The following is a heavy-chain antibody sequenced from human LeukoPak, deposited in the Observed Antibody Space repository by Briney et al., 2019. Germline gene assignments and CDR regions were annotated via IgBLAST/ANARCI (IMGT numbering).Heavy chain of an antibody. V-gene: IGHV4-31*03. CDR1: GDSVTSGGYY. J-gene: IGHJ5*02. Sequence: SETLSLTCSVSGDSVTSGGYYWTWIRQHPGKGLEWIGYIYYTGVTYYGPSLQSRVTISVDTSKNQLSLKLSAVTAADTAVYLCARVPRDFYWFEPWGQGALVTVS. CDR2: IYYTGVT. D-gene: IGHD1-14*01. CDR3: ARVPRDFYWFEP.